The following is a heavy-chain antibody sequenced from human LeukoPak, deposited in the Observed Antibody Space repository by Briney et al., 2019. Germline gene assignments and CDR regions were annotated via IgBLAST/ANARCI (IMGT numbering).Heavy chain of an antibody. CDR3: ARAEGYCSSTSCYGYWFDP. J-gene: IGHJ5*02. V-gene: IGHV4-34*01. D-gene: IGHD2-2*01. Sequence: KPSETLSLTCAVYGGSFSGYYWSWIRQPPGKGLEWIGEVNHSGSTSYNPSLKSRVTISVDTSKNQFSLKLSSVTAADTAVYYCARAEGYCSSTSCYGYWFDPWGQGTLVTVSS. CDR1: GGSFSGYY. CDR2: VNHSGST.